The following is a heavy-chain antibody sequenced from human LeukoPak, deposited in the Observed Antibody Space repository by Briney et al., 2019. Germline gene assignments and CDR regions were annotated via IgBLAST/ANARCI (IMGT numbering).Heavy chain of an antibody. D-gene: IGHD6-6*01. CDR2: IIPIFGTV. CDR1: GGTFSSYA. CDR3: ASSYSSSSGFDY. J-gene: IGHJ4*02. V-gene: IGHV1-69*05. Sequence: SVKVSCKASGGTFSSYAISWVRQAPGQGLEWMGGIIPIFGTVNYAQKFQGRVTITTDESTSTAYMELSSLRSEDTAVYYCASSYSSSSGFDYWGQGTLVTVSS.